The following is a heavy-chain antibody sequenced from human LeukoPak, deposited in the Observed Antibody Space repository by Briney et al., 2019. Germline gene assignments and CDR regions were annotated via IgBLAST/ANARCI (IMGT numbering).Heavy chain of an antibody. CDR1: GGSISSYY. CDR2: IYYSGST. Sequence: PSQTLSLTCTVSGGSISSYYWSWIRQPPGKGLERIGYIYYSGSTTYNPSLKSRVTISVDTSKNQFSLKLSTVTAADTAVYYCARDIDCSGGSCYTASNRSGYWGQGTLVTVSS. V-gene: IGHV4-59*01. D-gene: IGHD2-15*01. CDR3: ARDIDCSGGSCYTASNRSGY. J-gene: IGHJ4*02.